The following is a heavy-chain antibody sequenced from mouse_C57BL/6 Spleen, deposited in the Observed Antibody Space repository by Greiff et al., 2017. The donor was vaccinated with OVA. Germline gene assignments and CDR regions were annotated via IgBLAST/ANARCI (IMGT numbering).Heavy chain of an antibody. D-gene: IGHD4-1*02. CDR1: GFTFSDYY. V-gene: IGHV5-12*01. Sequence: EVMLVESGGGLVQPGGSLKLSCAASGFTFSDYYMYWVRQTPEKRLEWVAYISNGGGSTYYPDTVKGRFTISRDNTKNTLYLQMSRLKSEDEAMYYCARVTNWYFDYWGQGTTLTVSS. J-gene: IGHJ2*01. CDR3: ARVTNWYFDY. CDR2: ISNGGGST.